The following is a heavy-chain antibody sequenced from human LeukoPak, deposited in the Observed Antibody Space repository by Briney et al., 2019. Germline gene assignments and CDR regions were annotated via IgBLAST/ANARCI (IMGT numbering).Heavy chain of an antibody. V-gene: IGHV3-7*01. J-gene: IGHJ5*02. Sequence: GGSLRLSCAASGLTFSGYDMHWVRQAPGKGLEWVASIKEEGSEKHYVDSVKGRFTISRDNAKNSLYLQMNSLRAEDTAVYYCARGHYQLSWGQGILVTVSS. CDR1: GLTFSGYD. CDR3: ARGHYQLS. D-gene: IGHD2-2*01. CDR2: IKEEGSEK.